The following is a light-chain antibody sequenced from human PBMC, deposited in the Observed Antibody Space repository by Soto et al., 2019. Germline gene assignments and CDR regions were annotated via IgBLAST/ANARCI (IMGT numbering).Light chain of an antibody. CDR2: DAS. CDR3: HQYNSFSPWT. J-gene: IGKJ1*01. CDR1: QSIRSW. Sequence: DMQMTQSPSTLSASVGDRVSITCRASQSIRSWLAWYQQKPGKAPKLLISDASRLKSGVPSRFSGSGSGTEFTLTISSLQPDDFATYYCHQYNSFSPWTSGQGTKVDNK. V-gene: IGKV1-5*01.